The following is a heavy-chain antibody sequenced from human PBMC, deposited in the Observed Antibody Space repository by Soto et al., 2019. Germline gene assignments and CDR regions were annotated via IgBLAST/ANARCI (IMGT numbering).Heavy chain of an antibody. J-gene: IGHJ4*02. Sequence: QVQLVESGGGVVQPGMSLRLSCVVSGVIFSDYGMHWVRQAPGKGLEWVAVVSFDGSVEYYADSVKGRFTISRDNPKNVLYLQMNSLQIDDTAVYYCAKEGGAGETTLRYRYGSWGQGTLVTVSS. D-gene: IGHD5-18*01. CDR3: AKEGGAGETTLRYRYGS. V-gene: IGHV3-30*18. CDR2: VSFDGSVE. CDR1: GVIFSDYG.